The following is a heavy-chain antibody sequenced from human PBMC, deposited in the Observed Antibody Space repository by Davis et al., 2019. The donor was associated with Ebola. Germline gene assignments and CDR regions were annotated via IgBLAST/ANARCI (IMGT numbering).Heavy chain of an antibody. CDR2: MNPNSGNT. V-gene: IGHV1-8*01. CDR3: ARDSIRFLVSACVV. J-gene: IGHJ6*02. Sequence: AASVKVSCKASGYTFASYDINWVRQATGQGLEWMGWMNPNSGNTGYAQKFQGRVTMTRNTSISTAYMELSSLRSEDTAVYYCARDSIRFLVSACVVWGQGTTVTVSS. CDR1: GYTFASYD. D-gene: IGHD3-3*01.